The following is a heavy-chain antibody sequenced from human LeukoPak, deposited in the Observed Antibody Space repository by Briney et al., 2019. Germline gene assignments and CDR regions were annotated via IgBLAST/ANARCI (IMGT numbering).Heavy chain of an antibody. Sequence: KPSETLSLTCTVSGGSISSYCWSWIRQPPGKGLEWIGYIYYSGSTNYNPSLKSRVTISVDTSKNQFSLKLSSVTAADTAVYYCASGRFKASSGYYLHWGQGTLVTVSS. CDR1: GGSISSYC. J-gene: IGHJ4*02. CDR2: IYYSGST. D-gene: IGHD3-22*01. V-gene: IGHV4-59*01. CDR3: ASGRFKASSGYYLH.